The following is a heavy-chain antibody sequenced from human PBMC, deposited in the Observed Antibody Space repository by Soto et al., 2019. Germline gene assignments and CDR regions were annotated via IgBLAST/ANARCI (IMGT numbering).Heavy chain of an antibody. CDR2: INADGSEK. V-gene: IGHV3-7*01. D-gene: IGHD3-22*01. CDR3: ARTMTARTDDY. Sequence: GGSLRLSCAASGFTFGSCAMGWVRQTPGKGLEWVGNINADGSEKYYVDSVRGRFTISRDNAANSLYLQMNSLRAEDTAVYYCARTMTARTDDYWGQGTLVTVSS. J-gene: IGHJ4*02. CDR1: GFTFGSCA.